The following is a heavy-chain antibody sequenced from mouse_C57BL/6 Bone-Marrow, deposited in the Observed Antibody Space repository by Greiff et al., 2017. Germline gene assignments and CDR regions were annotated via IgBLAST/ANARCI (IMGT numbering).Heavy chain of an antibody. CDR1: GFTFTDYY. Sequence: KLMESGGGLVQPGGSLSLSCAASGFTFTDYYMSWVRQPPGKALEWLGFIRNKANGYTTEYSASVKGRFTITSDNSQSLLYLQMNALIAEDSATYYCARANDYGSSPFAYWGQGTLVTVSA. CDR2: IRNKANGYTT. J-gene: IGHJ3*01. V-gene: IGHV7-3*01. CDR3: ARANDYGSSPFAY. D-gene: IGHD1-1*01.